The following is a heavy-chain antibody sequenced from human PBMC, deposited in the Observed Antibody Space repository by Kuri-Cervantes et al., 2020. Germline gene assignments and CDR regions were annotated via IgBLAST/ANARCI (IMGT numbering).Heavy chain of an antibody. CDR1: GGSFSGYY. J-gene: IGHJ4*02. Sequence: SQTLSLTCAVYGGSFSGYYWSWIRQPPGKGLEWIGEINHSGSTNYNPSLKSRVTISVDTSKNQFSLKLSSVTAADTAVYYCARHSFGYYDSSGYYRVGGYFDYWGLGTLVTVSS. D-gene: IGHD3-22*01. CDR3: ARHSFGYYDSSGYYRVGGYFDY. CDR2: INHSGST. V-gene: IGHV4-34*01.